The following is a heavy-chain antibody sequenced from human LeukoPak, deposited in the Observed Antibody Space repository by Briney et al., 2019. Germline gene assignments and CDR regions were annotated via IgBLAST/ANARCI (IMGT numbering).Heavy chain of an antibody. Sequence: GGSLRLSCAASGFTFSSASMNWVRQAPGKGLEWVSCISSSSSYVYYADSVKGRFTISRDNAKNSLYLQMTSLRAEDTAVYYCARVYGDYPNYYYYMDVWGKGTTVTVSS. CDR3: ARVYGDYPNYYYYMDV. CDR2: ISSSSSYV. V-gene: IGHV3-21*01. J-gene: IGHJ6*03. D-gene: IGHD4-17*01. CDR1: GFTFSSAS.